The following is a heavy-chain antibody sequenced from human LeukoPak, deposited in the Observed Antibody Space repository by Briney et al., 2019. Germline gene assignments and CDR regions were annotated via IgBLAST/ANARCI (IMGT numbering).Heavy chain of an antibody. J-gene: IGHJ4*02. CDR1: GFTFSSYA. Sequence: GGSLRLSCAASGFTFSSYAMHWVRQAPGKGLEYVSSISSNGGSTYYANSVKGRFTISRDNSKNTLYLQMGSLRAEDTAVYYCAKDLYDSSGYYSGYFDYWGQGTLVTVSS. CDR2: ISSNGGST. CDR3: AKDLYDSSGYYSGYFDY. V-gene: IGHV3-64*01. D-gene: IGHD3-22*01.